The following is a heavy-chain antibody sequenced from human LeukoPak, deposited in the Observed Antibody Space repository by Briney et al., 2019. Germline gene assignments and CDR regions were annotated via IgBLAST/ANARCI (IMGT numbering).Heavy chain of an antibody. CDR3: ARDQYYYDSSGYLTFDY. Sequence: SETLSHTCTVSGGSISSYYWSWIRQPAGKGLEWIGRIHTSGSTNYNPSLKSRVTMSVDTSKNQFSLKLSSVTAADTAVYYCARDQYYYDSSGYLTFDYWGQGTLVTVSS. CDR2: IHTSGST. D-gene: IGHD3-22*01. CDR1: GGSISSYY. J-gene: IGHJ4*02. V-gene: IGHV4-4*07.